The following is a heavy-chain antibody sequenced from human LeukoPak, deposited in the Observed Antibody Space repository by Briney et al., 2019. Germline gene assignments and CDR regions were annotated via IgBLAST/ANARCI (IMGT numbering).Heavy chain of an antibody. CDR1: GYTFTGYY. Sequence: ASVNVSFKSAGYTFTGYYMHWVRQPPGQGLEWMGWINPNSGGTNYAQKFQGRVTMTRDTSISTAYMELSRLTSDDTAVYYCARDPPIGGADVFDIWGQGTMVTVSS. CDR3: ARDPPIGGADVFDI. V-gene: IGHV1-2*02. CDR2: INPNSGGT. D-gene: IGHD3-10*01. J-gene: IGHJ3*02.